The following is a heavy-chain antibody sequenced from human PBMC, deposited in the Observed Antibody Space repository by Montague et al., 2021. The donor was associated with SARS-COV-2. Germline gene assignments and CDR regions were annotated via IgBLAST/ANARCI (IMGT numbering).Heavy chain of an antibody. V-gene: IGHV4-39*01. CDR2: INYSGST. CDR1: GGSISSSSYY. Sequence: SETLSLTCTVSGGSISSSSYYWGWIRQPPGKGLEWNGCINYSGSTYSNPSLKSRVTISVDTSKNQFSLKLSSVTAAATAVYYCARHPSITIFEVVISPSWFDPWGQGTLVTVSS. J-gene: IGHJ5*02. CDR3: ARHPSITIFEVVISPSWFDP. D-gene: IGHD3-3*01.